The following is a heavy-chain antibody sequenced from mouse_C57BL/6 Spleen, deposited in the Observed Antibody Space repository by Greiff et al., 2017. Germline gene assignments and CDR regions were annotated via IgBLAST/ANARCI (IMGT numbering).Heavy chain of an antibody. J-gene: IGHJ1*03. D-gene: IGHD2-12*01. CDR1: GFTFSSYA. CDR3: ARDYDDWYFDV. V-gene: IGHV5-4*01. CDR2: ISDGGSYT. Sequence: EVKLVESGGGLVKPGGSLKLSCAASGFTFSSYAMSWVRQTPEKRLEWVATISDGGSYTYYPDTVKGRFTISRDNDKNNLYLQMSHLESEDTAMYYCARDYDDWYFDVWGTGTTVTVSS.